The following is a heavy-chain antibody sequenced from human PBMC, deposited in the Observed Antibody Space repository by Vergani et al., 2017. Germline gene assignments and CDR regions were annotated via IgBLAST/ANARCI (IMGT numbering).Heavy chain of an antibody. CDR2: IIPIFGTA. CDR3: AGVIAWEIAAGEYYYGMDV. V-gene: IGHV1-69*06. J-gene: IGHJ6*02. D-gene: IGHD6-13*01. Sequence: QVQLVQSGAEVKKPGSSVKVSCKASGGTFSSYAISWVRQAPGQGLEWMGGIIPIFGTANYAQKFQGRVTITADKSTSTAYMERSSLRSEDTAVYYCAGVIAWEIAAGEYYYGMDVWGQGTTVTVSS. CDR1: GGTFSSYA.